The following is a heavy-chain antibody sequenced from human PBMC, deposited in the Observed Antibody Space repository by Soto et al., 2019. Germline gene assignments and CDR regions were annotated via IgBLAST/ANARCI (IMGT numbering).Heavy chain of an antibody. V-gene: IGHV1-69*13. CDR1: GGTFSSYA. D-gene: IGHD3-22*01. CDR3: ARDRGCYSYDSSGYYCAWYFDL. CDR2: IIPIFGTA. J-gene: IGHJ2*01. Sequence: GASVKVSCKASGGTFSSYAISWVRQAPGQGLEWMGGIIPIFGTANYAQKFQGRVTITADESMSTAYMELSSLRSEDTAVYYCARDRGCYSYDSSGYYCAWYFDLWGRGTLVTVSS.